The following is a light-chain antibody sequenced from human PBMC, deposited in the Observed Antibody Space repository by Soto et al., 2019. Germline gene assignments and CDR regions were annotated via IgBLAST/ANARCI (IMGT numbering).Light chain of an antibody. V-gene: IGKV3-20*01. J-gene: IGKJ1*01. CDR3: QKYGSSPWK. Sequence: EVALTHSPGTLSFSPLARATLSFSASQTIANNYLTWYQQKPGQAPRVLIYDASTRATGIPDRFGGSGSGTDFTLTISRLEPEDFAVYYCQKYGSSPWKFGQGTKVDIK. CDR2: DAS. CDR1: QTIANNY.